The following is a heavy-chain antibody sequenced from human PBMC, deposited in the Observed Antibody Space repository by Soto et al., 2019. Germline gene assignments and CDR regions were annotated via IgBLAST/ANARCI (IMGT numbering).Heavy chain of an antibody. CDR3: AWNTAPRTFSYHYAGMAV. Sequence: SETLSLTCAVYGGSFSDYYWSWIRQPPGKGLEWIGEINHSGSTNYNPSLKSRVTISVDTSKNQFSLKLSSVTAADTAVYYCAWNTAPRTFSYHYAGMAVWAQGTT. J-gene: IGHJ6*02. D-gene: IGHD6-6*01. V-gene: IGHV4-34*01. CDR2: INHSGST. CDR1: GGSFSDYY.